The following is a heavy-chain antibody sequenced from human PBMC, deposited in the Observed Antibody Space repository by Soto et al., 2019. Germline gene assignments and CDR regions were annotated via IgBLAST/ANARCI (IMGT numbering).Heavy chain of an antibody. J-gene: IGHJ5*02. CDR3: ERAISTSRYNWFAP. CDR2: ISPYSLET. Sequence: QVQLVQSGGEVKTPGASVKVSCKASGYTFTNYGITWVRQAPGQGLEWLGWISPYSLETDYAQKFQGRVTMTTDTSKTTTNMELRSLKYDDPAVYYWERAISTSRYNWFAPWGQGSLVTVSS. CDR1: GYTFTNYG. V-gene: IGHV1-18*04. D-gene: IGHD2-2*01.